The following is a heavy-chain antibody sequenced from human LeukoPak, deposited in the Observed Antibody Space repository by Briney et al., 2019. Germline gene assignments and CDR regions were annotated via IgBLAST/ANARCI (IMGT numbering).Heavy chain of an antibody. J-gene: IGHJ4*02. CDR2: IYYRGRT. Sequence: PSETLSLTCSVSNASITSSSYYWGWIRQPPGKGLEWIGSIYYRGRTYYNPSLKIRVTISADTSKNQFSLNLNSVTASDTAVYYWARQKILKNNYDSSGYYVDQWGQGSLVTVSS. V-gene: IGHV4-39*01. CDR1: NASITSSSYY. D-gene: IGHD3-22*01. CDR3: ARQKILKNNYDSSGYYVDQ.